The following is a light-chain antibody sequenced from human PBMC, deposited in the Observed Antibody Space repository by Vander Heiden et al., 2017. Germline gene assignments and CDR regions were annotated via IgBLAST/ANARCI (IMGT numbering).Light chain of an antibody. Sequence: QSALTQPPSVSGAPGQSVTITCTGSSSNIGAGYDVHSSQQPPQTAPTLLIDGNNYRPAGVPDRFSGSKSGTSASLAITGIQDEDEADYYCQSYDSSLSGSVFGGGTKLTVL. V-gene: IGLV1-40*01. CDR2: GNN. J-gene: IGLJ3*02. CDR1: SSNIGAGYD. CDR3: QSYDSSLSGSV.